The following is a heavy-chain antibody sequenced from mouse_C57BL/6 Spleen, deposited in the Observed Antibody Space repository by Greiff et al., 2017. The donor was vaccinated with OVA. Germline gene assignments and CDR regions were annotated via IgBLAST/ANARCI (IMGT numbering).Heavy chain of an antibody. CDR3: ARVYYDYDDRYYFDY. CDR2: INPGSGGT. V-gene: IGHV1-54*01. D-gene: IGHD2-4*01. Sequence: QVQLKESGAELVRPGTSVKVSCKASGYAFTNYLIEWVKQRPGQGLEWIGVINPGSGGTNYNEKFKGKATLTADKSSSTAYMQLSSLTSEDSAVYFFARVYYDYDDRYYFDYWGQGTTLTVSS. CDR1: GYAFTNYL. J-gene: IGHJ2*01.